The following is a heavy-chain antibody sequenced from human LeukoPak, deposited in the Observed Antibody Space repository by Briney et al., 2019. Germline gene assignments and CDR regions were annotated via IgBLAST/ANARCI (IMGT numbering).Heavy chain of an antibody. Sequence: PSETLSLTCAVSGGSSRGYYRSWIRQPPGKGLESIGKINHSGITNYNPSLNSRVTISVDTSKTQFSLKLTSVAAADTAVYCCASGQQLGAFDVWGQGTLVTVSS. D-gene: IGHD6-6*01. CDR2: INHSGIT. CDR1: GGSSRGYY. J-gene: IGHJ4*02. V-gene: IGHV4-34*01. CDR3: ASGQQLGAFDV.